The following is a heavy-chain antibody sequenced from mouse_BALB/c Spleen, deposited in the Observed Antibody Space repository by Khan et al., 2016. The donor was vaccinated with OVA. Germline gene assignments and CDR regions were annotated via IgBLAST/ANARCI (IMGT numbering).Heavy chain of an antibody. J-gene: IGHJ3*01. CDR2: IWGDGST. D-gene: IGHD2-1*01. CDR1: GFSLTGYG. CDR3: ARDYGNYLFAY. Sequence: VQLQESGPGLVAPSQSLSITCTVSGFSLTGYGVNWVRQPPGKGLEWLGMIWGDGSTDYNSALKSRLSTSKDNSKSQVFLKMNSLQTDDTARYYCARDYGNYLFAYWGQGTLVTVSA. V-gene: IGHV2-6-7*01.